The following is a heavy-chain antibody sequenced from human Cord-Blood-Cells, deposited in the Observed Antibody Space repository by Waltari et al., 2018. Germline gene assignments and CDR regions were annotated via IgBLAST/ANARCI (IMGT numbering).Heavy chain of an antibody. CDR2: MNPNSGDT. V-gene: IGHV1-8*03. CDR3: ARGVYYYYYMDV. Sequence: QVQLVQSGAEVKKPGASVKVSCHASAYTFTSYDLNWVRHATGKGLERMGWMNPNSGDTGYAQKFQGRVTITRNTSISTAYMELSSLRSEDTAVYYCARGVYYYYYMDVWGKGTTVTVSS. CDR1: AYTFTSYD. J-gene: IGHJ6*03.